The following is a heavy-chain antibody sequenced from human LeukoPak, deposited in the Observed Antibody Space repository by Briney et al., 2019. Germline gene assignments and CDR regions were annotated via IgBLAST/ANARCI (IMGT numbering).Heavy chain of an antibody. J-gene: IGHJ6*03. Sequence: PSETLSLTCTVSGGSISSSSYYWGWIRQPPGKGLEWIGSIYYSGSTYYNPSLKSRVTISVDTSKNQFSLKLSSGTAADTAVYYCARLYSSSRYLYYYYYMDVWGKGTTVTISS. CDR2: IYYSGST. CDR3: ARLYSSSRYLYYYYYMDV. V-gene: IGHV4-39*01. CDR1: GGSISSSSYY. D-gene: IGHD6-13*01.